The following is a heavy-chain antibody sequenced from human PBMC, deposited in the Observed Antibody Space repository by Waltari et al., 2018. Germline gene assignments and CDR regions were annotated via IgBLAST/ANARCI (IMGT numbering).Heavy chain of an antibody. CDR1: GFTFSNHW. D-gene: IGHD7-27*01. J-gene: IGHJ5*02. CDR3: TRDVPNSRFDP. Sequence: EVQLVESGGGLVQPGGSLRLPCAGSGFTFSNHWMHWVRQVPGKGLEWVSHVRSDGSATYADSVKGRFTSSRDDAKNTMYLQMNSLRDEDTAVYYCTRDVPNSRFDPWGQGTLVTVSS. V-gene: IGHV3-74*01. CDR2: VRSDGSA.